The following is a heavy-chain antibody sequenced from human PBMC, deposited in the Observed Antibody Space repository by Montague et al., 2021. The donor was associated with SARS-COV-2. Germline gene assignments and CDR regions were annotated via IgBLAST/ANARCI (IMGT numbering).Heavy chain of an antibody. CDR1: GFSLTTSGVG. Sequence: PALVKPTQTLTLTCTFSGFSLTTSGVGVGWIRQPPGKALEWLAPIYWDDDKRYSPSLKSRLTVSKDTSKNQVVLTMTNMDPVDTATYYCARTYIAAASTSLDYWGQGTLVTVSS. D-gene: IGHD6-13*01. CDR2: IYWDDDK. V-gene: IGHV2-5*02. CDR3: ARTYIAAASTSLDY. J-gene: IGHJ4*02.